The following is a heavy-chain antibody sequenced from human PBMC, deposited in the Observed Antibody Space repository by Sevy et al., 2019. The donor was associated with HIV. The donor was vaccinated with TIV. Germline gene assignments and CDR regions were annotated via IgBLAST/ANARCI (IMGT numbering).Heavy chain of an antibody. CDR1: GFTFSSYE. V-gene: IGHV3-48*03. CDR2: ISSSGSPI. D-gene: IGHD4-4*01. CDR3: ARDLPGHSRMDV. J-gene: IGHJ6*02. Sequence: GGSLRLSCAASGFTFSSYEMNWVRQAPGKGLEWVSYISSSGSPIYYADSVKGRFTISRDNAKNSLYLQMNSLRAEDTGVYYCARDLPGHSRMDVWGQGTTVTVSS.